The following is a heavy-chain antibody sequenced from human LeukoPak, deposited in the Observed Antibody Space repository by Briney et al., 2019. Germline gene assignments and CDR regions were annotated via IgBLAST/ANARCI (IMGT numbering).Heavy chain of an antibody. Sequence: GGSLRLSCAASGFTFSSYWMSWVRQSPGKGLEWVANIKHDGSEKYYVDSVKGRFTISRDNAKNSLYLQMNSLRAEDTAVYYCAKDHTSDTDDAFDIWGQGTMVTVSS. D-gene: IGHD5-18*01. J-gene: IGHJ3*02. CDR2: IKHDGSEK. CDR1: GFTFSSYW. CDR3: AKDHTSDTDDAFDI. V-gene: IGHV3-7*03.